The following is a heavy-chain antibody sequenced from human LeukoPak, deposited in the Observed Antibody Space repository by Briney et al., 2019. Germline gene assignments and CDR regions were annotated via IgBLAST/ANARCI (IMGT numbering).Heavy chain of an antibody. V-gene: IGHV4-39*01. CDR3: LASRQWLTNDY. D-gene: IGHD3-22*01. Sequence: SETLSLTCTVSGGSISSSSYYWGWIRQPPGKGLEWIGSIYYSGSTYYNPSLKSRVTISVDTSKNQSSLKLSSVTAADTAVYCCLASRQWLTNDYWGQGTLVTVSS. CDR1: GGSISSSSYY. CDR2: IYYSGST. J-gene: IGHJ4*02.